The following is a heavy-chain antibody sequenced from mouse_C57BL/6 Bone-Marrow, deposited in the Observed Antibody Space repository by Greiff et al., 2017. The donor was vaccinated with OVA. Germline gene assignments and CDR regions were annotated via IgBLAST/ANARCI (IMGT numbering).Heavy chain of an antibody. CDR2: IYPGDGDT. D-gene: IGHD3-2*02. CDR3: ARSSSGYVRIAY. CDR1: GYAFSSSW. V-gene: IGHV1-82*01. J-gene: IGHJ3*01. Sequence: VQGVESGPELVKPGASVKISCKASGYAFSSSWMNWVKQRPGKGLEWIGRIYPGDGDTNYNGKFKGKATLTADKSSSTAYMQLSSLTSEDSAVYFCARSSSGYVRIAYWGQGTLVTVSA.